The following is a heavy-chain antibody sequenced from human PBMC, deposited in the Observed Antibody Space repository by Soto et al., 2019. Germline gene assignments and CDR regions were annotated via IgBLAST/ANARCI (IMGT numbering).Heavy chain of an antibody. V-gene: IGHV4-39*02. Sequence: PSETLSLTCSVSGVSISSSSYYWGWIRQPPGKGLEWIGSIYYSGTTFYNPSLKSRVSISVDTSKNHFSLNLTSVTAADTAVYNCARVLWQQEKSFFYYYGMDVWGQGTTVTVSS. CDR2: IYYSGTT. CDR3: ARVLWQQEKSFFYYYGMDV. CDR1: GVSISSSSYY. J-gene: IGHJ6*02. D-gene: IGHD6-13*01.